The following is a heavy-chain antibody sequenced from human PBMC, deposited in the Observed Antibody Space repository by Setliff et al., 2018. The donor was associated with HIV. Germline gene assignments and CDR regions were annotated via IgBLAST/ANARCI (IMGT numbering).Heavy chain of an antibody. CDR3: ARTPGTHYYDRSANFHYFDD. J-gene: IGHJ4*02. V-gene: IGHV4-39*02. Sequence: PSETLSLTCTVSGGSVSSSSYFWGWIRQPPGTGLEWIGNIYYSGTTFYNPSLRSRVSISVDTSTDHFSLKLSSVAAADTAVYYCARTPGTHYYDRSANFHYFDDWGQGALVTVSS. D-gene: IGHD3-22*01. CDR1: GGSVSSSSYF. CDR2: IYYSGTT.